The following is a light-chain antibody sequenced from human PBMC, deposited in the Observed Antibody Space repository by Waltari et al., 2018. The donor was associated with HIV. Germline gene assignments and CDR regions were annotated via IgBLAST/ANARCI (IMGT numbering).Light chain of an antibody. CDR3: QQYSITPVT. Sequence: DIVMTQSPDSLAVSLGERATMNCKSSQSLLYSSNNKNYLAWYQQKPGQPPKLLLYWASTRESGVPDRFSCSGSATDFTLTISSLQAEDVAVYYCQQYSITPVTFGQGTKLEIK. V-gene: IGKV4-1*01. J-gene: IGKJ2*01. CDR1: QSLLYSSNNKNY. CDR2: WAS.